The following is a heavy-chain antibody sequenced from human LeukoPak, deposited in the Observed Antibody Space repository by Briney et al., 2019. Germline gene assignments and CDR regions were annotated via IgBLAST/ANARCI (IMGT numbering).Heavy chain of an antibody. Sequence: GGSLRLSCTASGFTFGDYAMSWVRQAPGKGLEWVSAISGSGGSTYYADSVKGRFTISRDNSKNTLYLQMNSLRAEDTAVYYCAKDEGYCSSTSCPIDYWGQGTLVTVSS. D-gene: IGHD2-2*01. J-gene: IGHJ4*02. CDR1: GFTFGDYA. V-gene: IGHV3-23*01. CDR3: AKDEGYCSSTSCPIDY. CDR2: ISGSGGST.